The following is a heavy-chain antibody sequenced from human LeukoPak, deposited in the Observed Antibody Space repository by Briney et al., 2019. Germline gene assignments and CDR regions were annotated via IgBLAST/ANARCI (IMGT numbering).Heavy chain of an antibody. CDR1: GGSISSSSYY. CDR3: ARVTLLRFLEWFGPLGAFDI. D-gene: IGHD3-3*01. Sequence: SETLSLTCTVSGGSISSSSYYWGWIRQPPGKGLEWIGSIYYSGSTYYNPSLKSRVTISVDTSKNQFSLKLSSVTAADTAVYYCARVTLLRFLEWFGPLGAFDIWGQGTMVTVSS. CDR2: IYYSGST. J-gene: IGHJ3*02. V-gene: IGHV4-39*07.